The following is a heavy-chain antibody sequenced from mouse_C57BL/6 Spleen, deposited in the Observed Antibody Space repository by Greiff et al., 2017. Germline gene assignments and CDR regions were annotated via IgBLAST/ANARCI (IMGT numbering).Heavy chain of an antibody. Sequence: EVMLVESGPGLVKPSQSLSLTCTVTGYSITSGYDWHWIRHFPGNKLEWMGYISYSGSTNYNPSLKSRISITHDTSKNHFFLKLNSVTTEDTATYYCARANRGYAMDYWGQGTSVTVSS. CDR2: ISYSGST. CDR3: ARANRGYAMDY. J-gene: IGHJ4*01. V-gene: IGHV3-1*01. D-gene: IGHD6-1*01. CDR1: GYSITSGYD.